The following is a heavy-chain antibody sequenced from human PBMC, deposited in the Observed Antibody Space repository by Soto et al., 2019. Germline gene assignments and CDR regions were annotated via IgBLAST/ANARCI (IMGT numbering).Heavy chain of an antibody. D-gene: IGHD4-17*01. Sequence: VQLEESGPGLLKPSQTLSLTCTVSGESIATGAFYWSWIRLQSGKGPERIGSIFYAGDTYYNPSLKSRVEISLDGSQNQFSLNLRSVTATDTAVYYCAREGDYRTWFEPWGPGTLVTVSS. J-gene: IGHJ5*02. CDR1: GESIATGAFY. CDR3: AREGDYRTWFEP. CDR2: IFYAGDT. V-gene: IGHV4-31*03.